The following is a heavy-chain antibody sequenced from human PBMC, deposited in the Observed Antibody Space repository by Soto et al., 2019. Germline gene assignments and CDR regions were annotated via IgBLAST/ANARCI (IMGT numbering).Heavy chain of an antibody. Sequence: PGGSLRLSCAASRFTFSTYAMSWVRQAPGKGLEWVSAVSGSGGSTYYAVSVKGRFTISRDNSKNTLYLQMNSLRAEDTAVYYCAKSPSIAAAGNFYFFDYWGQGTLVTVSS. J-gene: IGHJ4*02. CDR1: RFTFSTYA. CDR2: VSGSGGST. D-gene: IGHD6-13*01. CDR3: AKSPSIAAAGNFYFFDY. V-gene: IGHV3-23*01.